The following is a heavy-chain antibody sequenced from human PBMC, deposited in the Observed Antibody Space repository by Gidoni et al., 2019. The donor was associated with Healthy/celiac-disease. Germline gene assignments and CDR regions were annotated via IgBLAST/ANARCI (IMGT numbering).Heavy chain of an antibody. V-gene: IGHV4-4*02. Sequence: QVQLQASGPGLVKPSGTLSLTCAVSGGSISSSNGWSWVRQPPGKGLEGIGEIYQSGSTIYNPSLKSRVTISVDKSKNQFSLKLSSVTAADTAVYYCAIYYDILTGYRENWGQGTLVTVSS. D-gene: IGHD3-9*01. CDR3: AIYYDILTGYREN. CDR2: IYQSGST. J-gene: IGHJ4*02. CDR1: GGSISSSNG.